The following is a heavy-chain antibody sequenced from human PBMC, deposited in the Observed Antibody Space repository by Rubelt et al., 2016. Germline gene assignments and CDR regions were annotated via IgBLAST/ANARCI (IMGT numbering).Heavy chain of an antibody. CDR3: AGDSGYDLNAFDV. Sequence: EVQLVESGGGLIQPGGSLRLSCAVSGFTVSSTYMTWVRQAPGKGLEWVSVLYSGGTTYYADSVKGRFTISRDNSKNTLLLQINSRRAEDTAVYYCAGDSGYDLNAFDVWGQGTKVTVSS. J-gene: IGHJ3*01. CDR1: GFTVSSTY. V-gene: IGHV3-53*01. CDR2: LYSGGTT. D-gene: IGHD5-12*01.